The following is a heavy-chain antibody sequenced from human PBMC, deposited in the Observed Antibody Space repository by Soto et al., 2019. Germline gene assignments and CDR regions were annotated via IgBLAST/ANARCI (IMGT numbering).Heavy chain of an antibody. CDR1: GFTFSDFTTYA. Sequence: GGSLRLSCAASGFTFSDFTTYAVHWVRQAPGQGLEWVAVVLLDGSNEYYTESVKGRFTVARDLSKNMVYLQMNGLRAEDTAVYYCAKGAGGGHSDSWGQGTLVTVSS. CDR3: AKGAGGGHSDS. J-gene: IGHJ5*01. D-gene: IGHD2-21*02. V-gene: IGHV3-33*06. CDR2: VLLDGSNE.